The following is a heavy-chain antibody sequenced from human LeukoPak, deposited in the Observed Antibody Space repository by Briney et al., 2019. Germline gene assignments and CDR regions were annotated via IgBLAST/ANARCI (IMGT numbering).Heavy chain of an antibody. CDR3: TTGPSGDY. D-gene: IGHD3-10*01. J-gene: IGHJ4*02. CDR2: IKSKSDGGTT. CDR1: RFTFNNAW. V-gene: IGHV3-15*01. Sequence: PGGSLRLSCAASRFTFNNAWMSWVRQAPGKGLEWVGLIKSKSDGGTTDYAAPVKGRFTISRDDSKNTLYLQMNSLKTEDTAVYYCTTGPSGDYWGQGTLVTVSS.